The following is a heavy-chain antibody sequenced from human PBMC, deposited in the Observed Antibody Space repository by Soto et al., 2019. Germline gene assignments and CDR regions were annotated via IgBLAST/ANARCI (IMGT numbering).Heavy chain of an antibody. CDR1: GFTFSNHW. CDR3: ARHLRSVNFHGMDV. CDR2: IKQDGGEK. V-gene: IGHV3-7*05. Sequence: PGGSLRLSCAASGFTFSNHWMSWVRQAPGKGLEWVANIKQDGGEKYYVDSVKGRFTISRDNAKSSLYLQMNSLRAEDTALYYCARHLRSVNFHGMDVWGQGTTVTVSS. D-gene: IGHD3-3*02. J-gene: IGHJ6*02.